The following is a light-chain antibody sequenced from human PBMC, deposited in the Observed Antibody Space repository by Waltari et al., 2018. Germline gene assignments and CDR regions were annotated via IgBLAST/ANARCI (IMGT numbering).Light chain of an antibody. CDR2: YDK. CDR1: NIASKS. Sequence: SYVLTQPPSVSVAPGMTARITCGGNNIASKSVHWYRQSPGPAPVLVIFYDKDRPARIPERFSGSNSGTTATLTISRVEAGDEADYYCQVWDSSTSHVVFGAGTKLTVL. CDR3: QVWDSSTSHVV. V-gene: IGLV3-21*01. J-gene: IGLJ2*01.